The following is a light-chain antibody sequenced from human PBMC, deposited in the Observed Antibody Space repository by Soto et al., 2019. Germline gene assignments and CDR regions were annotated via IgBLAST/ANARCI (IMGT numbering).Light chain of an antibody. CDR2: AAS. CDR3: QQLNSYPQT. J-gene: IGKJ4*01. V-gene: IGKV1-9*01. Sequence: DIQLTQSPSFLSASVRDRVTITVRVSQGITSDLAWYQQEPGKDPKLLIYAASTLQSGVPSRFSGSGSGTEFTLTISSRQPEDFATYYCQQLNSYPQTCGGGTKVEIK. CDR1: QGITSD.